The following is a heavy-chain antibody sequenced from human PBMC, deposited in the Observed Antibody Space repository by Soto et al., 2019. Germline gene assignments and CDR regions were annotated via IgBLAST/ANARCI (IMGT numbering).Heavy chain of an antibody. V-gene: IGHV3-30*18. CDR3: AKDRSPGHYYDSSGIAGAFDI. CDR2: ISYDGSNK. Sequence: AGGSLRLSCAASGFTFSSYGMHWVRQAPGKGLEWVAVISYDGSNKYYADSVKGRFTISRDNSKSTLYLQMNSLRAEDTAVYYCAKDRSPGHYYDSSGIAGAFDIWGQGTMVTVSS. D-gene: IGHD3-22*01. CDR1: GFTFSSYG. J-gene: IGHJ3*02.